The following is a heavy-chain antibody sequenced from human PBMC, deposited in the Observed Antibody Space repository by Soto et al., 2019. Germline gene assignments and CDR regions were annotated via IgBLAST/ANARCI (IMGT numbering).Heavy chain of an antibody. CDR3: ARVSGGGVAGPRGGYFDY. CDR2: IYHSGST. CDR1: GGSISSSNW. D-gene: IGHD6-19*01. J-gene: IGHJ4*02. Sequence: QVQLQESGPGLVKPSGTLSLTCAVSGGSISSSNWWSWVRQPPGKGLEWIGEIYHSGSTNYNPSLRRRVTISVDKSKNQFSLKLSSVTAADTAVYYCARVSGGGVAGPRGGYFDYWGQGTLVTVSS. V-gene: IGHV4-4*02.